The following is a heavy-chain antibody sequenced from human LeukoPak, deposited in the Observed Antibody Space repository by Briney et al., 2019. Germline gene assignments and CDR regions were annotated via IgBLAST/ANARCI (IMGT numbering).Heavy chain of an antibody. J-gene: IGHJ6*04. V-gene: IGHV6-1*01. CDR1: GDSVSSNSAA. Sequence: SQTLSLTCAISGDSVSSNSAAWNWIRQSPSRGLEWLGRTYYRSKWYNDYAVSVKSRITINPDTSKHQFSLQLNSVTPEDTAVYYGARAAASVPRWPVTYYGMDAGGKGPTVTVS. D-gene: IGHD2-2*01. CDR2: TYYRSKWYN. CDR3: ARAAASVPRWPVTYYGMDA.